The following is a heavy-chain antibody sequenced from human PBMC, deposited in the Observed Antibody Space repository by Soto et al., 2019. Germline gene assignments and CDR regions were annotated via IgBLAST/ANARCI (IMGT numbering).Heavy chain of an antibody. V-gene: IGHV4-30-4*02. CDR1: GGSISSGDYY. D-gene: IGHD2-15*01. CDR3: ARGQDIVVVVDALGPSDAFDI. Sequence: PSETLSLTCTVSGGSISSGDYYWSWIRQPPGKGLEWLGYIYYSGSTYYNPSLKSRVTISVDTSKNQFSLKLSSVTAAGTAVYYCARGQDIVVVVDALGPSDAFDIWGQGTLVTV. CDR2: IYYSGST. J-gene: IGHJ3*02.